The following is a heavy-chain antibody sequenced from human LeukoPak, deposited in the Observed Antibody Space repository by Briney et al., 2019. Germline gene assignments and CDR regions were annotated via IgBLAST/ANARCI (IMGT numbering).Heavy chain of an antibody. CDR3: ARSGYYDFWSGYGYYYYYMDV. D-gene: IGHD3-3*01. CDR1: GGSISSSSYY. J-gene: IGHJ6*03. V-gene: IGHV4-39*07. Sequence: KPSETLSLTCTVSGGSISSSSYYWGWIRQPPGKGLEWIGSIYYSGSTYYNPSLKSRVTISVDTSKNQFSLKLSSVTAADTAVYYCARSGYYDFWSGYGYYYYYMDVWGKGTTVTVSS. CDR2: IYYSGST.